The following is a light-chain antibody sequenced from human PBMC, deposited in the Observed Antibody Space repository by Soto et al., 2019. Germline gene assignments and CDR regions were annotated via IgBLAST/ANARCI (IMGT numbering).Light chain of an antibody. CDR3: CSYRSGNTYV. CDR1: SSDVGSYNR. Sequence: QSVLTQPPSVSGSPGQSVAISCTGTSSDVGSYNRVSWYQQAPGTVPKVMIYEVTNRPSGVPDRFSGSKSGNTASLTISGLQAEDEADYYCCSYRSGNTYVFGTGTKVTVL. CDR2: EVT. V-gene: IGLV2-18*02. J-gene: IGLJ1*01.